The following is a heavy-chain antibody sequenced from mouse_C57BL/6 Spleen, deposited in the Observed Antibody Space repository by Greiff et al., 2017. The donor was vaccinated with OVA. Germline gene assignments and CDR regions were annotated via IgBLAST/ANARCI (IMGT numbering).Heavy chain of an antibody. CDR1: GYAFSSSW. D-gene: IGHD1-1*01. CDR3: ARRGVVATEYFDV. Sequence: QVQLQQSGPELVKPGASVKISCKASGYAFSSSWMNWVKQRPGKGLEWIGRIYPGDGDTNYNGKFKGKATLTADKSSSTAYMQLSSLTSEDSAVYFCARRGVVATEYFDVWGTGTTVTVSS. V-gene: IGHV1-82*01. J-gene: IGHJ1*03. CDR2: IYPGDGDT.